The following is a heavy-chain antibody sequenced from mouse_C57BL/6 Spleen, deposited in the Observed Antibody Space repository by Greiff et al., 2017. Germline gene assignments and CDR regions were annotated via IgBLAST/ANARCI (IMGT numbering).Heavy chain of an antibody. J-gene: IGHJ3*01. V-gene: IGHV5-4*01. D-gene: IGHD2-3*01. Sequence: EVQLVESGGGLVKPGGSLKLSCAASGFTFSSYALSWVRQTPEKRLEWVATISDGGSYTYYPDNVKGRFTISRDNAKNNLYLQMSHLKSEDTAMYYCAREGDGHFVYWGQGTLVTVSA. CDR1: GFTFSSYA. CDR3: AREGDGHFVY. CDR2: ISDGGSYT.